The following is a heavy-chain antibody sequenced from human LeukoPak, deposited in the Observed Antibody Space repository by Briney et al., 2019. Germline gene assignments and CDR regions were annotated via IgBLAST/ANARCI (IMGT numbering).Heavy chain of an antibody. CDR1: GGSFSGCY. Sequence: SETPSLTCAVYGGSFSGCYWSWIRQPPGKGLEWIGEINHSGSTNYNPSLKSRVTISVDTSKNQFSLKLSSVTAADTAVYYCATGRPSYYYDSSGYEFDPWGQGTLVSVSS. CDR3: ATGRPSYYYDSSGYEFDP. CDR2: INHSGST. V-gene: IGHV4-34*01. D-gene: IGHD3-22*01. J-gene: IGHJ5*02.